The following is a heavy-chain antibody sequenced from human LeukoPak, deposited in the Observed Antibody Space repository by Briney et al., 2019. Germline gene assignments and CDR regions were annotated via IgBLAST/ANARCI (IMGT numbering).Heavy chain of an antibody. Sequence: GGSLRLSCAASGFTFSSYSMNWVRQAPGKGLEWVSSISSSSSYIYYADSVKGRFTISRDNAKNSLYLQMNSLRAEDTAVYYCARDRPQSSWLVDYWGQGTLVTVSS. CDR3: ARDRPQSSWLVDY. J-gene: IGHJ4*02. CDR2: ISSSSSYI. CDR1: GFTFSSYS. D-gene: IGHD6-19*01. V-gene: IGHV3-21*01.